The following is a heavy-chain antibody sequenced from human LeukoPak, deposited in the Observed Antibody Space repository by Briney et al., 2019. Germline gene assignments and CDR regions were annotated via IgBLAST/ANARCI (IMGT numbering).Heavy chain of an antibody. D-gene: IGHD3-22*01. J-gene: IGHJ3*02. CDR1: GYTFNSYG. CDR2: MNPNSGNI. CDR3: ARGSYCDSSGYHRSPFDI. V-gene: IGHV1-8*01. Sequence: GASVKVSCKASGYTFNSYGINWVRQGTGQGLEWMGWMNPNSGNIGYAQKFQGRVTMTRDTSITTAYMELSSLTSDDTAVYYCARGSYCDSSGYHRSPFDIWGQGTTVTVSS.